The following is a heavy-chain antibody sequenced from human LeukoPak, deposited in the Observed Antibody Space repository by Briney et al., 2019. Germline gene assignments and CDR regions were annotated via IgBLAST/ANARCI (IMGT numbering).Heavy chain of an antibody. CDR1: GFTFSTYA. V-gene: IGHV3-23*01. J-gene: IGHJ4*02. CDR2: ISGSGGNT. D-gene: IGHD6-6*01. Sequence: GGSLRLSCAASGFTFSTYAMSWVRQAPGQGLEWVSGISGSGGNTYYADTVKGRFTISRDNSYNTLYLQMNSLRAEDTAVYYCAKGEKYSGSGSPDYWGQGTLVTVSS. CDR3: AKGEKYSGSGSPDY.